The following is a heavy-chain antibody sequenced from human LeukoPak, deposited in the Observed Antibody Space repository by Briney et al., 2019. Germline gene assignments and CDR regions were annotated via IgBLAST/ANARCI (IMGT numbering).Heavy chain of an antibody. J-gene: IGHJ4*02. CDR1: GFTFSSSS. CDR3: ARELMGLTMIVVVNPIYY. CDR2: ISSTSSYI. Sequence: GGSLRLSFSASGFTFSSSSMICVRQAPGKGLEWVSSISSTSSYIYYADSVKGRFTISRDNAKNSLFLQMNSLRAEDTAVYYCARELMGLTMIVVVNPIYYWGQGTLVTVSS. D-gene: IGHD3-22*01. V-gene: IGHV3-21*01.